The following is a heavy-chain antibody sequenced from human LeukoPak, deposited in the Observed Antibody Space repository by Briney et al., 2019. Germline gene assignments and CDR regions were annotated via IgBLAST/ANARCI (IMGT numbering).Heavy chain of an antibody. CDR2: IIPIFGTA. CDR1: GGTFSSYA. J-gene: IGHJ4*02. CDR3: ARAGIGNKGLFAY. D-gene: IGHD2-15*01. V-gene: IGHV1-69*06. Sequence: ASVKVSCKASGGTFSSYAISWVRQAPGQGLEWRGGIIPIFGTANYAQKFQGGVTITADKSTSTAYMELSSLRSEDTAVYYCARAGIGNKGLFAYWGQGTLVTVSS.